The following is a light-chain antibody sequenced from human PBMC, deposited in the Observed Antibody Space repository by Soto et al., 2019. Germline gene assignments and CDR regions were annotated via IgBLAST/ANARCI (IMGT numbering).Light chain of an antibody. Sequence: QSALTQPASVSGSPGQSITISCTGTSSDVGGYHYVSWYLHHPGKAPKLMIYEVTNRPSGVSNRFSGSKSGNTASLTISGLQAEDEADYYCSSYTSISTVVFGGGTQLTVL. V-gene: IGLV2-14*01. J-gene: IGLJ2*01. CDR2: EVT. CDR1: SSDVGGYHY. CDR3: SSYTSISTVV.